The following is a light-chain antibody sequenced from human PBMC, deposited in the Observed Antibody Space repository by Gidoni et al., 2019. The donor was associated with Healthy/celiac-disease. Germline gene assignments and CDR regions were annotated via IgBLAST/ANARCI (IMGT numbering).Light chain of an antibody. V-gene: IGLV2-11*01. CDR1: SSDVGGYNY. CDR2: EVS. Sequence: QSALPQPRSVSGSPGQSVTISCTGPSSDVGGYNYVPWYHQPPGTAPKLMIYEVSKRPSGVPDRFAGSKSGNTASLTISGLQAEDEADYYCCSYAGSYTLVVFGGGTKLTVL. J-gene: IGLJ2*01. CDR3: CSYAGSYTLVV.